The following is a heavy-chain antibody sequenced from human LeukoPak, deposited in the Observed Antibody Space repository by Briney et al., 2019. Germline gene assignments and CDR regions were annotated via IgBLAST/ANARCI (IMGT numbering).Heavy chain of an antibody. CDR1: GASLSSSSNY. CDR2: IYYNGRT. J-gene: IGHJ4*02. D-gene: IGHD1-26*01. V-gene: IGHV4-39*01. CDR3: VRNTGSYIVY. Sequence: SETLSLTCSVSGASLSSSSNYWGWLRQPPGKGLEWLGSIYYNGRTSYNPSFKSRVTISAGTSNRQFSLELSSVTAADTAVYYCVRNTGSYIVYWGQGTLVTVAS.